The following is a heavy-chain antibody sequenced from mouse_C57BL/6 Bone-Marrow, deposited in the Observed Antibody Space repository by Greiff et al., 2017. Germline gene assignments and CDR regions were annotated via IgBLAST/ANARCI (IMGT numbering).Heavy chain of an antibody. Sequence: EVKLQESGPGLVKPSQSLSLTCSVTGYSITSGYYWNWIRQFPGNKLEWMGYISYDGSNNYNPSLKNRISITRDPSKNQFFLKLNSVTTEDTATDYCAREGGIYYLWYFDVWGTGTTVTVSS. CDR2: ISYDGSN. D-gene: IGHD1-1*01. J-gene: IGHJ1*03. CDR3: AREGGIYYLWYFDV. CDR1: GYSITSGYY. V-gene: IGHV3-6*01.